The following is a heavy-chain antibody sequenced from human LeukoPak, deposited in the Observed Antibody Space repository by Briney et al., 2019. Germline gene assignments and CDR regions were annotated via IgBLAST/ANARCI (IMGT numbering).Heavy chain of an antibody. CDR1: GFTFSSYG. V-gene: IGHV3-30*02. D-gene: IGHD3-22*01. CDR3: ARGKYYYDSSGLREFDY. J-gene: IGHJ4*02. Sequence: GGSLRLSCAASGFTFSSYGMHWVRQAPGKGLEWVSFIRYDGSDKYYADSVRGRFTISRDNSKNTLYLQMNSLRAEDTAVYYCARGKYYYDSSGLREFDYWGQGTLVTVSS. CDR2: IRYDGSDK.